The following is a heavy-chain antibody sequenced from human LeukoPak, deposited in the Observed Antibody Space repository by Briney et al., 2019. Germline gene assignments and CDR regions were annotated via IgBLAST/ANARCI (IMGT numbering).Heavy chain of an antibody. V-gene: IGHV4-34*01. J-gene: IGHJ4*02. Sequence: SETLSLTCAVYGGSFSGYYWSWIRQPPGKGLEWIGEINHSGSTNYNPSLKSRVTISVDTSKNQFSLKLSSVTAADTAVYYCARTKSYTAMVTDWGQGTLVTVSS. CDR1: GGSFSGYY. D-gene: IGHD5-18*01. CDR3: ARTKSYTAMVTD. CDR2: INHSGST.